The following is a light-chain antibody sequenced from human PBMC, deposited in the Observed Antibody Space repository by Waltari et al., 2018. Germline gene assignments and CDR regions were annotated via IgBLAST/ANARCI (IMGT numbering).Light chain of an antibody. CDR1: HSVRNY. CDR2: SAS. V-gene: IGKV1-39*01. CDR3: EQSYNTPPT. J-gene: IGKJ4*01. Sequence: DIQMTQSPSSLSASVGDRVPLSCRASHSVRNYVNWYQQKPGKAPKLLIYSASSCDSGVRSRFSGGGSGTDFTLTITNLQPEDFATNHCEQSYNTPPTFGRGTKVEIK.